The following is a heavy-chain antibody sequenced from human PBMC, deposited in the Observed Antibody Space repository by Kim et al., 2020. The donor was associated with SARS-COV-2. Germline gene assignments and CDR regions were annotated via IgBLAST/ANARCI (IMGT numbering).Heavy chain of an antibody. D-gene: IGHD3-10*01. CDR2: IYYSGST. V-gene: IGHV4-59*01. CDR1: GGSISSYY. J-gene: IGHJ4*02. CDR3: AGAGTMVRGATFDY. Sequence: SETLSLTCTVSGGSISSYYWSWIRQPPGKGLEWIGYIYYSGSTNYNPSLKSRVTISVDTSKNQFSLKLSSVTAADTAVYYCAGAGTMVRGATFDYWGQGTLVTVSS.